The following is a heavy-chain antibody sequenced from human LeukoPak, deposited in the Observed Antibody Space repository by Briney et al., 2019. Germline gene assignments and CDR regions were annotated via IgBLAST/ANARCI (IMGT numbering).Heavy chain of an antibody. Sequence: GSLRLSCAASGFAFITSWMNWIRQAPGKGLDWIGEINHSGSTNYNPSLKSRVTISVDTSKNQFSLKLSSVTAADTAVYYCARHRKKRFGTHTQYYFDYWGQGTLVTVSS. CDR2: INHSGST. CDR3: ARHRKKRFGTHTQYYFDY. CDR1: GFAFITSW. J-gene: IGHJ4*02. V-gene: IGHV4-34*01. D-gene: IGHD1-14*01.